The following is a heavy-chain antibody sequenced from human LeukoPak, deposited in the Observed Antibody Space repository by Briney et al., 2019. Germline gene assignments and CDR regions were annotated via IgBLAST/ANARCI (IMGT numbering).Heavy chain of an antibody. Sequence: GGSLRLSCTASGFTFSGNRMSWVRQAPGKGLEWVAHINQDGSEKYYVDSVKGRFTISRDNAKNSLYLQMNSLRAEDGAVYYCERKGRWLQGEGLDYWGQGTLVTVSS. D-gene: IGHD5-24*01. J-gene: IGHJ4*02. CDR2: INQDGSEK. CDR3: ERKGRWLQGEGLDY. CDR1: GFTFSGNR. V-gene: IGHV3-7*01.